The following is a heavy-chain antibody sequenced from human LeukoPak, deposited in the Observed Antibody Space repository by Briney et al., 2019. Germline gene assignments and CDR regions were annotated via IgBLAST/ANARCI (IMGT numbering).Heavy chain of an antibody. D-gene: IGHD3-3*01. V-gene: IGHV3-7*01. J-gene: IGHJ3*02. CDR3: ARDAFSRISIFGVVSDAFDI. Sequence: PGGSLRLSCAASGFTFSSYWMTWVRQAPGKGLEWVANIKQDGSEKYYVDSVKGRFTISRDNAKNSLYLQMNSLRAEDTAVYYCARDAFSRISIFGVVSDAFDISGQGTMATVSS. CDR2: IKQDGSEK. CDR1: GFTFSSYW.